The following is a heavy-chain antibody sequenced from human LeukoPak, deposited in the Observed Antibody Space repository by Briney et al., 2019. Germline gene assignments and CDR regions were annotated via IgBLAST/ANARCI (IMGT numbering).Heavy chain of an antibody. CDR3: ARDLMRPFYDILTGYDAGDAFDI. J-gene: IGHJ3*02. D-gene: IGHD3-9*01. V-gene: IGHV4-59*11. CDR1: GGSISSHY. Sequence: SETLSLTCTVSGGSISSHYWSWIRRPPGKGLEWIGYIYYSGSTNYNPSLKSRVTISVDTSKNQFSLKLSSVTAADTAVYYCARDLMRPFYDILTGYDAGDAFDIWGQGTMVTVSS. CDR2: IYYSGST.